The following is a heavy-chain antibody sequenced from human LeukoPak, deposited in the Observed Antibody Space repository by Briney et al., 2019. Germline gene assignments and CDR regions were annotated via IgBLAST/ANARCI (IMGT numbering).Heavy chain of an antibody. CDR3: ARSRSGYYEDY. V-gene: IGHV3-64*01. CDR2: ISSNGGST. Sequence: GGSLRLSCAASGFTFSSYAMHWVRQAPGKGLEYVSAISSNGGSTYYANSVKGRFTISRDNSKNTLYLQMGSLSAEDTAVYYCARSRSGYYEDYWGQGTLVTVSS. D-gene: IGHD3-22*01. CDR1: GFTFSSYA. J-gene: IGHJ4*02.